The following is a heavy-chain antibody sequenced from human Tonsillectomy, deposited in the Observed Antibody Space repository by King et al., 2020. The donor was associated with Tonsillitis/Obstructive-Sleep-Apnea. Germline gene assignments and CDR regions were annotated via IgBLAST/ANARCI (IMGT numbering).Heavy chain of an antibody. Sequence: QLVQSGAEVKKSGESLKISCKGSGYNFTNYWIGWVRQMPGKGLEWMGIIYPGDSDTRYSPSFQGQVTISADKSISTAYLHWSSLKAADTAMYYCARRGSRDWYANWFDPWGQGTLVTVAS. D-gene: IGHD3-9*01. CDR3: ARRGSRDWYANWFDP. J-gene: IGHJ5*02. CDR2: IYPGDSDT. V-gene: IGHV5-51*01. CDR1: GYNFTNYW.